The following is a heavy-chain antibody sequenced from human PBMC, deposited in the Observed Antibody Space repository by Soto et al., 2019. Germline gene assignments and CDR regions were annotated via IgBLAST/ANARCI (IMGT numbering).Heavy chain of an antibody. D-gene: IGHD3-22*01. V-gene: IGHV4-39*01. CDR2: IYYSGST. Sequence: SETLSLTCTVSGGSISSSSYYWGWIRQPPGKGLEWIGSIYYSGSTYYNPSLKSRVTISVDTSKNQFSLKLSSVTAADTAVYYCASLYYYDSSGYSSQNDYWGQGTLVTVSS. CDR3: ASLYYYDSSGYSSQNDY. J-gene: IGHJ4*02. CDR1: GGSISSSSYY.